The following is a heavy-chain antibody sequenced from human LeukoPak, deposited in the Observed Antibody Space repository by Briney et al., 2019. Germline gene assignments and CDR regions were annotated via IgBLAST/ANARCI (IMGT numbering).Heavy chain of an antibody. CDR3: ASAGYSGYVN. D-gene: IGHD5-12*01. Sequence: GGSLRLSCEASNFTFSDYPMNWVRQAPGRGLEWVSYINGDGTSIYYADSVKGRFTISRDNAKNSLSLQMNSLRAEDTAVYYCASAGYSGYVNWGQGTLVTVSS. J-gene: IGHJ4*02. CDR2: INGDGTSI. V-gene: IGHV3-21*05. CDR1: NFTFSDYP.